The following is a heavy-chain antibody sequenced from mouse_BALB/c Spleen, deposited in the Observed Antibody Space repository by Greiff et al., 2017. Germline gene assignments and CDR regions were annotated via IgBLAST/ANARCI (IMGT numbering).Heavy chain of an antibody. D-gene: IGHD1-2*01. CDR1: GYSFTSYW. Sequence: EVQLQQSGTVLARPGASVKMSCKASGYSFTSYWMHWVKQRPGQGLEWIGAIYPGNSDTSYNQKFKGKAKLTAVTSASTAYMELSSLTNEDSAVYYCTRRSTATRAMDYWGQGTSVTVSA. J-gene: IGHJ4*01. V-gene: IGHV1-5*01. CDR3: TRRSTATRAMDY. CDR2: IYPGNSDT.